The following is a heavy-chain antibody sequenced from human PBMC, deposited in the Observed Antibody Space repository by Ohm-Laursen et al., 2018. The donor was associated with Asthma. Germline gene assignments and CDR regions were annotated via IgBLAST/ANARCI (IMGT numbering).Heavy chain of an antibody. Sequence: SLRLSCTAPGYTFSRYSIRWVRQVPGKGLEWVASISTASTFIYYADSVRGRFTTSRDKAKNSVYLQMNSLRAEDTALYYCARIGPEWELPGREYSLHHWGQGTQVTVSS. V-gene: IGHV3-21*01. D-gene: IGHD1-26*01. CDR1: GYTFSRYS. CDR3: ARIGPEWELPGREYSLHH. CDR2: ISTASTFI. J-gene: IGHJ1*01.